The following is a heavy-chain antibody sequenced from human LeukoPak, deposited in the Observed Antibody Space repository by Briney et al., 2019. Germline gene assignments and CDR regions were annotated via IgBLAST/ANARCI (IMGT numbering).Heavy chain of an antibody. CDR1: GFTFSSYA. CDR3: ARAYRAHQTFHSYHFFDF. Sequence: PGGSLRLSCAASGFTFSSYAMSWVRQAPGKGLEWIGEINHYGSTNYSPSLKSRVTISGDTSKNQFSLRLNSVTAADTAVYYCARAYRAHQTFHSYHFFDFWGRGTLVTVSS. CDR2: INHYGST. J-gene: IGHJ4*02. D-gene: IGHD5-18*01. V-gene: IGHV4-34*01.